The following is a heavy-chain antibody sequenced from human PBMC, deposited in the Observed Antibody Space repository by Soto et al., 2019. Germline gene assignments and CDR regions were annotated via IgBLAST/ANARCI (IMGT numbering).Heavy chain of an antibody. CDR3: ARDSLYNWNYGPFDY. CDR2: INAGNGNT. D-gene: IGHD1-7*01. Sequence: GASVKVSCKASGYTFTSYAMHWVRQAPGQRLEWMGWINAGNGNTKYSQKFQGRVTITRDTSASTAYMELSSLRSEDTAVYYCARDSLYNWNYGPFDYWGQGTLVTVSS. CDR1: GYTFTSYA. V-gene: IGHV1-3*01. J-gene: IGHJ4*02.